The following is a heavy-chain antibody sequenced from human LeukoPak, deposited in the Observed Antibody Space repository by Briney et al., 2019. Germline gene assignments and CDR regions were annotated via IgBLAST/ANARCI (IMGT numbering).Heavy chain of an antibody. D-gene: IGHD3-22*01. V-gene: IGHV3-7*04. J-gene: IGHJ3*02. CDR3: AMDHYYDISGYHAFDI. CDR2: ITQDGSAT. CDR1: GFTFITYW. Sequence: GRSLRLSCSASGFTFITYWMSWVRQDPGKGLEWVANITQDGSATTSLDSVKGRFTMSRENAKYSLYLQMNSLRAEDTAVYYCAMDHYYDISGYHAFDIWGQGTVVTVSS.